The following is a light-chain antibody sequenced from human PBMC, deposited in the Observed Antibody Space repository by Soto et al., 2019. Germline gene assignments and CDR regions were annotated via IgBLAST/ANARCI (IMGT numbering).Light chain of an antibody. CDR2: SNN. J-gene: IGLJ2*01. CDR3: AAWDDSLNGVV. Sequence: QSVLTQPPSASGTPGQRVTISCSGSSSNIGDNTVNWYQQLPGTAPKLLIHSNNERPSVVPDRFSGSKSGTSASLAISGLQSEDEADYYCAAWDDSLNGVVFGGGTKLTVL. CDR1: SSNIGDNT. V-gene: IGLV1-44*01.